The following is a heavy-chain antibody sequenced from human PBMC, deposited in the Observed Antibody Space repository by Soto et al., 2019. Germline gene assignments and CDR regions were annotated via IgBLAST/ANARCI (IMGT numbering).Heavy chain of an antibody. Sequence: PSETLSLTCTVSGGSISSYYWSWIRQPPGKGLEWIGYIYYSGSTNYNPSLKSRVTISVDTSKNQFSLKLSSVTAADTAVYYCASFPDDYIWGRPNWFDPWGQGTLVTVSS. J-gene: IGHJ5*02. CDR2: IYYSGST. CDR3: ASFPDDYIWGRPNWFDP. V-gene: IGHV4-59*01. D-gene: IGHD3-16*01. CDR1: GGSISSYY.